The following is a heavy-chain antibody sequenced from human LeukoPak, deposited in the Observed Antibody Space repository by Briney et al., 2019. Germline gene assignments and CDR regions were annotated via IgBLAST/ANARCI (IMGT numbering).Heavy chain of an antibody. CDR3: ARVGYYDSSGHYGVDY. V-gene: IGHV3-21*01. CDR2: ISSSSSYI. J-gene: IGHJ4*02. CDR1: GFIFSSYA. D-gene: IGHD3-22*01. Sequence: GGSLRLSCAASGFIFSSYAMNWVRQAPGKGLEWVSSISSSSSYIYYADSVKGRFTISRDNAKNSLYLQMNSLRAEDTAVYYCARVGYYDSSGHYGVDYWGQGTLVTVSS.